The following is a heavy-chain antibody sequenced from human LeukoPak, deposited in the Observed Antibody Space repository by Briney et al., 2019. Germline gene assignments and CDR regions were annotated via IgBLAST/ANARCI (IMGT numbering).Heavy chain of an antibody. D-gene: IGHD5-18*01. Sequence: SETLSLTCTVSGGSISSYYWSWTRQPAGKGLEWIGRLYTSGSTSYNPSLKSRVTISVDTSKNQFSLKLSSVTAADTAVYYCARRRHTAMALDYWGQGTLVTVSS. CDR3: ARRRHTAMALDY. CDR2: LYTSGST. CDR1: GGSISSYY. V-gene: IGHV4-4*07. J-gene: IGHJ4*02.